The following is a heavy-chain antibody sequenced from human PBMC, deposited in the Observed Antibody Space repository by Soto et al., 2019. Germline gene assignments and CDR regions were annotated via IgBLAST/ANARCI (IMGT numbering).Heavy chain of an antibody. J-gene: IGHJ6*02. Sequence: QVQLVQSGDEVKKPGASVKVSCKASGYIFVNNGIAWVRQPPGQGLEWMGWISPYTGNTHSATQVQGRLTMTTDTSTSTAYMDLGSLTSDDTAVYYCVMVDNYVTPTPQDVWGQGTTVTVSS. CDR3: VMVDNYVTPTPQDV. CDR2: ISPYTGNT. V-gene: IGHV1-18*01. D-gene: IGHD3-16*01. CDR1: GYIFVNNG.